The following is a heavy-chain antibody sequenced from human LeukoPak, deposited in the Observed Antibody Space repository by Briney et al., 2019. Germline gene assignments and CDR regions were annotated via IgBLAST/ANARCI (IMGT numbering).Heavy chain of an antibody. V-gene: IGHV3-23*01. D-gene: IGHD5-12*01. CDR2: ISGGGGIT. CDR1: GFAFDTYV. Sequence: QTGGSPRLSCGASGFAFDTYVMSWVRQAPGRGLEWVSGISGGGGITYYADSVKGRFTISRDNSRNTLYLQMNSLRAEDTAVYYCAKDSTASGSYYGMDVWGQGTTVTVSS. J-gene: IGHJ6*02. CDR3: AKDSTASGSYYGMDV.